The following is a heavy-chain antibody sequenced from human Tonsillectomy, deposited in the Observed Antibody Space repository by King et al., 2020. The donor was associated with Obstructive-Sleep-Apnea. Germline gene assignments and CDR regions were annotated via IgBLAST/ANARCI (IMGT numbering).Heavy chain of an antibody. CDR2: IYYIGST. CDR1: GGSISSSSYY. Sequence: QLQESGPGLVKPSETLSLTCTVSGGSISSSSYYWGWIRQPPGKGLEWIGSIYYIGSTYYNPSLKSRVTISVDTSKNHFSLTLSPVTAADTAVDYCARRPSFTVTAWDYWGQGTLVTVSS. J-gene: IGHJ4*02. D-gene: IGHD4-17*01. CDR3: ARRPSFTVTAWDY. V-gene: IGHV4-39*01.